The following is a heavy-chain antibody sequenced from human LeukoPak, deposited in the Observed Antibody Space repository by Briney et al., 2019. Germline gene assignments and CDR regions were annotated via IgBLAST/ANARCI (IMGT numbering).Heavy chain of an antibody. J-gene: IGHJ4*02. CDR1: GFTFSDYN. Sequence: GGSLRLSCAASGFTFSDYNMNWVRQAPGKGLEWVSFISSSSVSKFCADSVKGRFTISGDNARNSLYLQMNSLRAEDTAVYYCARERFHGSGAPKSDYWGQGTLVTVSS. V-gene: IGHV3-21*01. CDR2: ISSSSVSK. CDR3: ARERFHGSGAPKSDY. D-gene: IGHD3-10*01.